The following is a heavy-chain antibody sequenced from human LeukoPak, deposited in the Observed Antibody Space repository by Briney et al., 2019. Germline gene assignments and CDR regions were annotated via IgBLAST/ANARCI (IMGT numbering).Heavy chain of an antibody. Sequence: GGSLRLSCAASGFTFSSYGMHWVRQAPGKGLEWVSAISGSGGSTYYADSVKGRFTISRDNSKNTLYLQMNSLGAEDTAVYYCAKDSGGYSYGLTFDYWGQGTLVTVSS. CDR2: ISGSGGST. J-gene: IGHJ4*02. CDR1: GFTFSSYG. V-gene: IGHV3-23*01. D-gene: IGHD5-18*01. CDR3: AKDSGGYSYGLTFDY.